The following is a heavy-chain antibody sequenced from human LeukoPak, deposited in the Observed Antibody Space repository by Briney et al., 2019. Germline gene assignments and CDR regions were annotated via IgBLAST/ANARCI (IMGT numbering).Heavy chain of an antibody. Sequence: PGGSLRLSCAASGFTFSSYAMNWVRQAPGKGLEWVSVISGSGGSTYYADSVKGRFTISRDNSTNTLYLQMYSLRAEDTAVYYCAKFDSSNWAYFDYWGQGTLVTVSS. CDR2: ISGSGGST. J-gene: IGHJ4*02. D-gene: IGHD3-22*01. V-gene: IGHV3-23*01. CDR3: AKFDSSNWAYFDY. CDR1: GFTFSSYA.